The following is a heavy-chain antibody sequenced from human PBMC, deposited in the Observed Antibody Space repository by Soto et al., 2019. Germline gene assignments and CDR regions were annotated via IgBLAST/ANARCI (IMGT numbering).Heavy chain of an antibody. V-gene: IGHV3-23*01. CDR1: GFTFGSHA. J-gene: IGHJ4*02. CDR3: DKSGGGSKSWYGFDY. D-gene: IGHD6-13*01. CDR2: ISSSGGTT. Sequence: EVQLLESGGNLVQPGRSLRLSCAASGFTFGSHAMNWVRQAPGKGLEWVSTISSSGGTTHYADSVKGRFTISRDSFKSTMFLQKNSLRGEDNSIYYCDKSGGGSKSWYGFDYWCKGTLVTVSS.